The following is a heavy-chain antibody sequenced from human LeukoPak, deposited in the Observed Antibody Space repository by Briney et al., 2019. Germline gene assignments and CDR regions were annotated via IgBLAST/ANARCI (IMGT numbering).Heavy chain of an antibody. V-gene: IGHV4-61*02. CDR3: ARGLWFGDENPPYFDY. CDR2: IYTSGTT. J-gene: IGHJ4*02. Sequence: PSETLSLTCTVSGDSISSGDYYWSWIRQPAGKGLEWIGRIYTSGTTNYNPSLKSRVTISIDTSKNQFSLKLRSVTAADTAVYYCARGLWFGDENPPYFDYWGQGTLVTVSS. CDR1: GDSISSGDYY. D-gene: IGHD3-10*01.